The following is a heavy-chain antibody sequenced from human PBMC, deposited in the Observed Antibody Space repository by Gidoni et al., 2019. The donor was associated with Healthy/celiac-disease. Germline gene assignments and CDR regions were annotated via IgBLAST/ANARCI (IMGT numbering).Heavy chain of an antibody. CDR1: GFTFSSYS. V-gene: IGHV3-21*01. D-gene: IGHD6-19*01. Sequence: ELQLVESGVGLVKPGGSLRLSCASSGFTFSSYSMNWVRQAPGKGLEWVSYISSSSSYIYYADSVKGRFTISRDNAKNSLYLQMNSLRAEDTAVYYCASEGGIAVAASFDYWGQGTLVTVSS. J-gene: IGHJ4*02. CDR3: ASEGGIAVAASFDY. CDR2: ISSSSSYI.